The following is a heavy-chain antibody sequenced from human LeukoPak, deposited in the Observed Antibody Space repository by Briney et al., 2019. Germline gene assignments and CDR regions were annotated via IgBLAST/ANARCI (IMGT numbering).Heavy chain of an antibody. CDR1: GFNFNIIG. CDR3: VKESAADATFHFDY. J-gene: IGHJ4*02. CDR2: LWANGNTA. V-gene: IGHV3-33*06. Sequence: PGRSLRLSCAASGFNFNIIGMHWLRQVPGNGLEWVAVLWANGNTAHYADSVKGRFTISRDSSENTLYLQMNSLRSEDTAVYYCVKESAADATFHFDYWGQGTLVTVSS. D-gene: IGHD6-13*01.